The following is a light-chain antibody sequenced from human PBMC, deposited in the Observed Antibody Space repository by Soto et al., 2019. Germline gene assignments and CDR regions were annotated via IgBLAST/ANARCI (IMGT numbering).Light chain of an antibody. CDR3: SSSTSSGTYV. Sequence: QSVLTQPASVSGPPGQSITISCTGTSSDVGGYGSVSWYQQHPGKAPKLMIYEVSNRPSGVSNRFSGSKSGNTASLTISGLQAEDEADYYCSSSTSSGTYVFGTGTKVTVL. V-gene: IGLV2-14*01. J-gene: IGLJ1*01. CDR1: SSDVGGYGS. CDR2: EVS.